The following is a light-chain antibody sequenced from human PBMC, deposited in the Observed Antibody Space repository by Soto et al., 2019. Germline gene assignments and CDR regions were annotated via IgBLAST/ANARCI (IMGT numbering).Light chain of an antibody. V-gene: IGLV2-14*01. Sequence: QSALTQPTSVSGSTGKSITISCTGTSSDVGGYNYVSWYQQHPGKAPKLMIYDVSNRPSGVSNRFSGSKSGNTASLTISGLQAEDEADYYCSSYTSSSTYVVFGGGTKVTVL. CDR3: SSYTSSSTYVV. CDR1: SSDVGGYNY. J-gene: IGLJ2*01. CDR2: DVS.